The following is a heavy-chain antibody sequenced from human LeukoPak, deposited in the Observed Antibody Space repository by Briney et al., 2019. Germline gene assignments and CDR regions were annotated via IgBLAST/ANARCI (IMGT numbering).Heavy chain of an antibody. D-gene: IGHD3-10*01. CDR2: IIPIFGTA. J-gene: IGHJ6*02. CDR1: GGTFSSYA. Sequence: SVKVSCKASGGTFSSYAISWVRQAPGQGLEWMGGIIPIFGTANYAQKFQGRVTITADESTSTAYMELSSLRSEDTAVYYCARGLPGITMVRGVKYKSYYYGMDVWGQGTTVTVSS. CDR3: ARGLPGITMVRGVKYKSYYYGMDV. V-gene: IGHV1-69*13.